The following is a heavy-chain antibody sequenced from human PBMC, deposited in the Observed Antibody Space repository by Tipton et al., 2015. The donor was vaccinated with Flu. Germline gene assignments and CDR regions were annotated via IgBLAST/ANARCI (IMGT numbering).Heavy chain of an antibody. CDR1: GGSISSSSYY. V-gene: IGHV4-39*07. D-gene: IGHD3-22*01. CDR3: ARDHDTDYFDY. J-gene: IGHJ4*02. CDR2: IYYSGST. Sequence: LRLSCTVSGGSISSSSYYWGWIRQPPGKGLEWIGSIYYSGSTYYNPSLKSRVTISVDTSKNQFSLKLSSVTAADPAVYYCARDHDTDYFDYWGQGTLVTVSS.